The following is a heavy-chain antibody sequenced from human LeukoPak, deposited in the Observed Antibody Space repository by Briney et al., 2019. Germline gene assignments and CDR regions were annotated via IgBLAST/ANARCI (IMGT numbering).Heavy chain of an antibody. D-gene: IGHD2-2*01. CDR2: INPNSGGT. CDR1: GYTFTGYY. CDR3: ARAQRWDCSSTSCYFDY. J-gene: IGHJ4*02. Sequence: ASVKVSCKASGYTFTGYYMHWVRQAPGQGLEWMGWINPNSGGTNYAQKFQGWVTMTRDPSISTAYMELSRLRSDDTAVYYCARAQRWDCSSTSCYFDYWGQGTLVTVSS. V-gene: IGHV1-2*04.